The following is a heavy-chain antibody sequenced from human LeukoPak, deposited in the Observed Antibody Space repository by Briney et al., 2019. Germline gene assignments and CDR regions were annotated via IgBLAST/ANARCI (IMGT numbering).Heavy chain of an antibody. CDR1: GFTFSSYW. CDR3: ARERVAYSSIRDGMDV. V-gene: IGHV3-7*01. J-gene: IGHJ6*02. D-gene: IGHD6-13*01. CDR2: IKQDGSEK. Sequence: PGGSLRLSCAASGFTFSSYWVSWVRQAPGKGLEWVANIKQDGSEKYYVDSVKGRFTISRDNAKNSLYLQMNSLRAEDTAVYYCARERVAYSSIRDGMDVWGQGTTVTVSS.